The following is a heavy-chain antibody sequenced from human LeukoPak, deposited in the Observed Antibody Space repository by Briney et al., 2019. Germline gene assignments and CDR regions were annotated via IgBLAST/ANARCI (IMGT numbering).Heavy chain of an antibody. CDR1: GGTFSTYT. CDR2: IIPIFGTA. CDR3: ARGNYASGTYCAY. V-gene: IGHV1-69*01. Sequence: GSSVKVSCKASGGTFSTYTISWVRQAPGQGLEWMGGIIPIFGTANYAQKFQGRVTITADESTSTAYTELSSLRSEDTAVYYCARGNYASGTYCAYWGQGTLVTVSS. J-gene: IGHJ4*02. D-gene: IGHD3-10*01.